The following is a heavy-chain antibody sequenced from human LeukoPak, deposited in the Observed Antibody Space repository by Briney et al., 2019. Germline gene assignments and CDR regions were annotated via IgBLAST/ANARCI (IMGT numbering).Heavy chain of an antibody. CDR2: ISSSTSYT. CDR1: GFXFSDYY. V-gene: IGHV3-11*05. CDR3: ARDSAVAAIDY. Sequence: GGSLRLSCAASGFXFSDYYISWIRQAPGKGQEWVSNISSSTSYTNYADSVKGRFTISRDNAKNSLYLQMNSLRAEDTAVYYCARDSAVAAIDYWGQGTLVTVSS. D-gene: IGHD6-19*01. J-gene: IGHJ4*02.